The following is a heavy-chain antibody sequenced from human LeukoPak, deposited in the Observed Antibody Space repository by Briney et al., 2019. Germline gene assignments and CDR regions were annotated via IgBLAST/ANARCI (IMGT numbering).Heavy chain of an antibody. D-gene: IGHD4-17*01. Sequence: SVKVSCKASGGTFSSYAISWVRQAPGQGLEWMGRIIPIFGTANYAQKFQGRVTITTDESTSTAYMELSSLRSEDTAVYYSARGHGDYEPYYFDYWGQGTLVTVSS. CDR3: ARGHGDYEPYYFDY. V-gene: IGHV1-69*05. J-gene: IGHJ4*02. CDR1: GGTFSSYA. CDR2: IIPIFGTA.